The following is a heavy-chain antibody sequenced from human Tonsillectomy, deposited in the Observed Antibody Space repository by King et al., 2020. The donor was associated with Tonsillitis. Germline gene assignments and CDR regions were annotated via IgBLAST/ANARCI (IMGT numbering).Heavy chain of an antibody. Sequence: QLVQSGAEVKKPGASVKVSCKASGYTFTGYYMHWVRQAPGQGLEWMGWINPNSGGTNYAQKFQGRVTMTRDTSISTAYMELSRLRSDDTAVYYCARREYGDYYYYGMDVWGHGTTVTVSS. CDR3: ARREYGDYYYYGMDV. V-gene: IGHV1-2*02. CDR1: GYTFTGYY. D-gene: IGHD4-17*01. CDR2: INPNSGGT. J-gene: IGHJ6*02.